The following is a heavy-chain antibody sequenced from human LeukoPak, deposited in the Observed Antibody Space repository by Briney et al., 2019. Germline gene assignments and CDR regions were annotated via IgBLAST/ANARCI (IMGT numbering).Heavy chain of an antibody. CDR3: ARDLGTAAGTDY. Sequence: GASVKFSCKTSGYTFTGQYVHWVRQAPGQGFEWMGWINPNSGGTDYAQKFQGRVTMTRDTSVRTAYMELNRLRSDDTAVYYCARDLGTAAGTDYWGQGTLVTVSS. CDR1: GYTFTGQY. J-gene: IGHJ4*02. D-gene: IGHD6-13*01. V-gene: IGHV1-2*02. CDR2: INPNSGGT.